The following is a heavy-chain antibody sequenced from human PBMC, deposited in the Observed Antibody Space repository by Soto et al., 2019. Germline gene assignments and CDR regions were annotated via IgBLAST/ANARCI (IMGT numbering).Heavy chain of an antibody. CDR1: GFTFSSYA. V-gene: IGHV3-23*01. D-gene: IGHD3-10*01. Sequence: EVQLLESGGGLVQPGGSLRLSCAASGFTFSSYAMNWVRQAPGKGLGWVSTISFSGVNRHYADSVKGRFTISRDNSKNTLYLQMNSLRAEDTAIYYCAKVGSGSYSAHSWGQGTLVTVSS. CDR3: AKVGSGSYSAHS. J-gene: IGHJ4*02. CDR2: ISFSGVNR.